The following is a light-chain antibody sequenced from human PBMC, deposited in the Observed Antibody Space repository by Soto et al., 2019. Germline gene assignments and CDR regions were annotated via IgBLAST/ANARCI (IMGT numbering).Light chain of an antibody. Sequence: EIVMTQSPDTLSVSPGERATLSCRAGQNVDTDLAWYQQRPGQAPRLLIFSASRRATGTPARFSGSGSGTEFTLTINSLQSEDFAVYYCQQSNTWRTFGQGTKVEV. CDR1: QNVDTD. V-gene: IGKV3-15*01. CDR3: QQSNTWRT. J-gene: IGKJ1*01. CDR2: SAS.